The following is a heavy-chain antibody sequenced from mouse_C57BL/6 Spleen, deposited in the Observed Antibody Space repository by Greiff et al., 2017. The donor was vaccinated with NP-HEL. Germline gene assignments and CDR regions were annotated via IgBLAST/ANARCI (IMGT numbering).Heavy chain of an antibody. CDR1: GYTFTSYW. D-gene: IGHD1-1*01. V-gene: IGHV1-72*01. J-gene: IGHJ4*01. CDR2: IDPNSGGT. Sequence: QVQLQQSGAELVKPGASVKLSCKASGYTFTSYWMHWVKQRPGRGLEWIGRIDPNSGGTKYNEKFKSKATLTVDKPSSTAYMQLRSLTSEDSAVYYCARRGRAITTVVAPYAMDYWGQGTSVTVSS. CDR3: ARRGRAITTVVAPYAMDY.